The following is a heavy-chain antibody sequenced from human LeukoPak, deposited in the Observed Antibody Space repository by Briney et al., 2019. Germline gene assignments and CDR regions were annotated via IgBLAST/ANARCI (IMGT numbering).Heavy chain of an antibody. D-gene: IGHD1-7*01. V-gene: IGHV1-69*13. CDR1: GGTFSSYA. Sequence: SVKVSCKASGGTFSSYAISWVRQAPGQGLEWMGGIIPIFGTANYAQKFQGRVTITADESTSTAYMELSSLRSEDTAVYYCARDRGLELRYAFDIWGQGTMVTVSS. CDR2: IIPIFGTA. CDR3: ARDRGLELRYAFDI. J-gene: IGHJ3*02.